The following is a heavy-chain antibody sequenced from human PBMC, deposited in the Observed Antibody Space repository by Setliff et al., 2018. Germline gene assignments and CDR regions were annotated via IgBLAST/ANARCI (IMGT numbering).Heavy chain of an antibody. CDR3: ARAPGRSPRGDY. CDR1: GDSISSSRYY. Sequence: SETLSLTCTVSGDSISSSRYYWAWIRQPPGKGLEWIGNIYYSGTTYSNPSLKSRVTISADTSKNQFSLKLKSVTAADTAVYCCARAPGRSPRGDYWGQGALVTVSS. CDR2: IYYSGTT. D-gene: IGHD3-10*01. J-gene: IGHJ4*02. V-gene: IGHV4-39*07.